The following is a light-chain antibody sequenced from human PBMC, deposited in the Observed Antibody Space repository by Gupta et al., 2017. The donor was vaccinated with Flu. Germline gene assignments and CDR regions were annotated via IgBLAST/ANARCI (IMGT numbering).Light chain of an antibody. CDR3: QQYNNWPPNS. V-gene: IGKV3-15*01. Sequence: ETVMTQSPATLSVSPGETATLSCRASQSVSSNLAWYQQKPGQAPRLLIYGASTRATGIPARFSGSGSGTEFTLTISSLQSEDFAVYYCQQYNNWPPNSFGQGTKLEIK. J-gene: IGKJ2*03. CDR2: GAS. CDR1: QSVSSN.